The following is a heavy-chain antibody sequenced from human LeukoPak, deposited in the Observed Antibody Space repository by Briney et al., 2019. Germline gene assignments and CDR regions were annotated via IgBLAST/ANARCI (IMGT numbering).Heavy chain of an antibody. CDR1: GVAFSNYW. V-gene: IGHV3-74*01. CDR3: TRGGFGYSGYDWAY. Sequence: GGSLRLSCVASGVAFSNYWMHWVRQGPGKGPMWVARINSDGTNTGYADSVKGRFTISRDNAKKTLYLEINSVRAEDTAMYYCTRGGFGYSGYDWAYWGQGTLVTVSS. D-gene: IGHD5-12*01. J-gene: IGHJ4*02. CDR2: INSDGTNT.